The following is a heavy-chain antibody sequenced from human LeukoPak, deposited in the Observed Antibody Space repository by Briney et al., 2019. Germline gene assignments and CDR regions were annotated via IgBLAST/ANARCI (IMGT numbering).Heavy chain of an antibody. D-gene: IGHD3-22*01. Sequence: PSQTLSLTCTVSGGSISSGSYYWSWIRQPAGKGLEWIGRIYMSGSTNYNPSLKSRVTISVDTSKNQFSLKLSSVTAADTAVYYCARGPSIVALAFDYWGQGTLVTVSS. CDR3: ARGPSIVALAFDY. CDR2: IYMSGST. J-gene: IGHJ4*02. CDR1: GGSISSGSYY. V-gene: IGHV4-61*02.